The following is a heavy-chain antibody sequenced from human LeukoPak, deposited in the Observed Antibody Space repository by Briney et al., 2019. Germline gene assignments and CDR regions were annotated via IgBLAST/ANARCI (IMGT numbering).Heavy chain of an antibody. CDR1: GGSISSYY. D-gene: IGHD3-22*01. CDR2: IYYSGST. Sequence: SETLSLTCTVSGGSISSYYWSWVRQPPGKGLEWIGYIYYSGSTNYKPSLKSRVTISVETSKNQFSLKLSSVTAADTAVYYCARSYDSSGYYYFNYWGQGTLVTVSS. J-gene: IGHJ4*02. CDR3: ARSYDSSGYYYFNY. V-gene: IGHV4-59*12.